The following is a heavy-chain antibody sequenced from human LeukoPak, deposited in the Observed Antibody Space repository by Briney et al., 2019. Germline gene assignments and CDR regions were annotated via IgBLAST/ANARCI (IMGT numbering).Heavy chain of an antibody. CDR2: IYYSGST. V-gene: IGHV4-59*06. CDR1: GGSISTYY. CDR3: ARESTGLPRVLDY. J-gene: IGHJ4*02. Sequence: SETLSLTCSVSGGSISTYYWSWIRQPPGKGLEWIGYIYYSGSTYYNPSLKSRVTISVDTSKNQFSLKLSSVTAADTAVYYCARESTGLPRVLDYWGQGTLVTVSS. D-gene: IGHD1-14*01.